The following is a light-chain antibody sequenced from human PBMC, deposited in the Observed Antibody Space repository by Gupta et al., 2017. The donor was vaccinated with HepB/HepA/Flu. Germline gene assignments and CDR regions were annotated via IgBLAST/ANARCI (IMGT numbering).Light chain of an antibody. V-gene: IGLV2-14*03. Sequence: QSALTQPASVSGSPGQSITISCTGTSSDIGGYNYVSWYQQYPGKAPKYMMYDVSHRPSGVSDRFSGSKSGNTESLTISGLQAEDEADDDCSSYVSGSKDGCGTGTKLT. CDR2: DVS. CDR3: SSYVSGSKDG. CDR1: SSDIGGYNY. J-gene: IGLJ1*01.